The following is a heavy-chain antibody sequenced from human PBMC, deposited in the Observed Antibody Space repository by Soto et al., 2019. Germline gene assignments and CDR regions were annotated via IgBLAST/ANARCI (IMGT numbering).Heavy chain of an antibody. V-gene: IGHV3-23*01. CDR2: ISGSGGST. J-gene: IGHJ4*02. D-gene: IGHD3-22*01. CDR1: GFTFSSYA. Sequence: RGGSLRLSCAASGFTFSSYAMSWVRQSPGKGLGWVSAISGSGGSTYYADSVKGRFTISRDNSKNTLYLQMNSLRAEDTAVYYCAKVQGARGDLGYYDSSGCLDYWGQGTLVTVSS. CDR3: AKVQGARGDLGYYDSSGCLDY.